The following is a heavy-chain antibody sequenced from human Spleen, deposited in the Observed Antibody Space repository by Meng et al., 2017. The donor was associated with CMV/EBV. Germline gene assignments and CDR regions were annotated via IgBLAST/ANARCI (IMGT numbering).Heavy chain of an antibody. CDR1: GSTFTHYW. CDR3: ARPRGGSGGSYDGIDV. CDR2: IYPGDSDT. V-gene: IGHV5-51*01. Sequence: GESLKISCKGSGSTFTHYWIGWVRQMPGEGLEWMGSIYPGDSDTRYSPSFEGQVTISADKSITTAYLQWSRLKASDTAMYYCARPRGGSGGSYDGIDVWGQGTTVTVSS. J-gene: IGHJ6*02. D-gene: IGHD2-8*02.